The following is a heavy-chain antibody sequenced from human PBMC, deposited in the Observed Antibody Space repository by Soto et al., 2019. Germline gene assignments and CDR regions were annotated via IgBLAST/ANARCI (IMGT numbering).Heavy chain of an antibody. CDR1: GFTFTNAW. Sequence: PGGSLRLSCAASGFTFTNAWMNWVRQAPGKGLEWVGRIKSKSDGGTTDYAAPVKGRFTISRDDSKNTLYLQVNILKTEDTAVYYCTTDLPGEPLDYWGQGTLVTVSS. D-gene: IGHD7-27*01. V-gene: IGHV3-15*07. CDR2: IKSKSDGGTT. CDR3: TTDLPGEPLDY. J-gene: IGHJ4*02.